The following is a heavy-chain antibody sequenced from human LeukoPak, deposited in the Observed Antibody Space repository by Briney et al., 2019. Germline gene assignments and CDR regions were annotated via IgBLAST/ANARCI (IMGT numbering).Heavy chain of an antibody. J-gene: IGHJ4*02. V-gene: IGHV3-30*03. CDR2: ISYDGSNK. Sequence: GRSLRLSCAASGFTFSSYGMHWVRQAPGKGLEWVAVISYDGSNKYYADSVKGRFTISRDNSKNTLYLQMNSLRAEDTAVYYCLTTRWDYWGQGTLVTVSS. D-gene: IGHD1-14*01. CDR3: LTTRWDY. CDR1: GFTFSSYG.